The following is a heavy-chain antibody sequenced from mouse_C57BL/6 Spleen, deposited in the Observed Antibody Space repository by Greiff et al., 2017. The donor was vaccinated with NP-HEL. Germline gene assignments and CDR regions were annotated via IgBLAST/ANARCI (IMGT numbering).Heavy chain of an antibody. J-gene: IGHJ2*01. Sequence: EVQPVESGGGLVKPGGSLKLSCAASGFTFSDYGMHWVRQAPEKGLEWVAYISSGSSTIYYADTVKGRFTISRDNAKNTLFLQMTSLRSEDTAMYYCARPFYYYGSSYDYFDYWGQGTTLTVSS. CDR2: ISSGSSTI. V-gene: IGHV5-17*01. CDR1: GFTFSDYG. D-gene: IGHD1-1*01. CDR3: ARPFYYYGSSYDYFDY.